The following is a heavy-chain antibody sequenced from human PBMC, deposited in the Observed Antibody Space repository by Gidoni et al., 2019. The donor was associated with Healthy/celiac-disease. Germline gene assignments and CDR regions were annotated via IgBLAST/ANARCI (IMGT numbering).Heavy chain of an antibody. Sequence: QVQLVQSGAEVKKPGASVKVSCKACDYTVTSYGISWVRQAPGQGLEGMGWISASNGTTYYAPKLQGRVTMTTDTFTSTAYMELRSLSSDDTAVYSCARDTTKYSSSWQTAFDIWGQGTMVTVSS. CDR1: DYTVTSYG. V-gene: IGHV1-18*01. D-gene: IGHD6-13*01. CDR2: ISASNGTT. CDR3: ARDTTKYSSSWQTAFDI. J-gene: IGHJ3*02.